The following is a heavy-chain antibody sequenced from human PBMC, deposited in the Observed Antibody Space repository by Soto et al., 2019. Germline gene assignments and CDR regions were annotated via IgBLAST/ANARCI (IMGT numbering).Heavy chain of an antibody. CDR2: IYWDDDK. D-gene: IGHD3-16*01. J-gene: IGHJ4*02. CDR3: ARHSTYDYGDY. Sequence: QITLKESGPTLVKPTQPLTLTCTFSGFSLSTSGVGVGWIRQPPGKALEWLALIYWDDDKRYSPSLKSRLTITKATSKNQVVLTMTNMDPVDTATYYCARHSTYDYGDYWGQGTLVTVSS. V-gene: IGHV2-5*02. CDR1: GFSLSTSGVG.